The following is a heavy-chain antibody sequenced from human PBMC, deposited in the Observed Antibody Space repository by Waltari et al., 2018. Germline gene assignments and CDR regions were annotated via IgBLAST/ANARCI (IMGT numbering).Heavy chain of an antibody. CDR1: GFTFSSYG. CDR2: IWYDGSNK. D-gene: IGHD1-20*01. CDR3: ARDLAITGETTPDFDY. Sequence: QVQLVESGGGVVQPGRSLRLSCAASGFTFSSYGLHWVRQAPGKGLEWVAVIWYDGSNKYYADSVKGRFTISRDNSKNTLYLQMNSLRAEDTAVYYCARDLAITGETTPDFDYWGQGTLVTVSS. V-gene: IGHV3-33*01. J-gene: IGHJ4*02.